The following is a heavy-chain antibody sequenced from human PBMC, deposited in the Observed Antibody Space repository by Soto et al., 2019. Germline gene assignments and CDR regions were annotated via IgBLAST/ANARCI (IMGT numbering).Heavy chain of an antibody. D-gene: IGHD1-26*01. CDR2: IYYSGST. CDR1: GGSISSGGYY. J-gene: IGHJ4*02. Sequence: SETLSLTCTVSGGSISSGGYYWSWIRQHPGKGLERIGYIYYSGSTYYNPSLRSRVTMSIDTSRNQFSLKLRSVTAADTAVYYCARDPVGVTHFDYWGQGALVTVSS. V-gene: IGHV4-61*08. CDR3: ARDPVGVTHFDY.